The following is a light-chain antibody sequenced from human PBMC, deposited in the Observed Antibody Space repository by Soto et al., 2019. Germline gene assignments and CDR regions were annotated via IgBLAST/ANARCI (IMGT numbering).Light chain of an antibody. CDR2: EVS. CDR3: TSYTRTRNLL. CDR1: SSDVGAYNY. Sequence: QSVLTQPASVSGSPGQSITISCTGTSSDVGAYNYVSWYQHHPGRAPKLIIFEVSHRLSGVSDRFSGSKSGNTASLTISGLQTEDEADYYCTSYTRTRNLLFGGGTKLTVL. J-gene: IGLJ2*01. V-gene: IGLV2-14*01.